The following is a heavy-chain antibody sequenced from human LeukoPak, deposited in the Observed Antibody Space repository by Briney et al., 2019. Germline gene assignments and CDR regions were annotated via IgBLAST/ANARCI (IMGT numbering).Heavy chain of an antibody. D-gene: IGHD6-13*01. CDR3: ACIAAAVKGGAFDI. CDR1: GFTFSSYS. J-gene: IGHJ3*02. V-gene: IGHV3-21*01. CDR2: ISSSSSYI. Sequence: GGSLRLSCAASGFTFSSYSMNWVRQAPGKGLEWVSSISSSSSYIYYADSVKGRFTISRDNAKNSLYLQMNSLRAEDTAVYYCACIAAAVKGGAFDIWGQGTMVTVSS.